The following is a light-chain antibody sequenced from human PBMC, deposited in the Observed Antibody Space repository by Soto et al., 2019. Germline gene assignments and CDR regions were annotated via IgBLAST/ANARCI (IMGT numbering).Light chain of an antibody. CDR1: QSISSY. CDR2: AAS. CDR3: QQSYSTPLT. V-gene: IGKV1-39*01. J-gene: IGKJ4*01. Sequence: DIQITQSPSSLSASVGDRVTITCRASQSISSYLNWYQQKPGKAPMLLIYAASSLQSGVPSRFSGSGSGTDFTLTISSLQPEDFATYYCQQSYSTPLTFGGGTKVEIK.